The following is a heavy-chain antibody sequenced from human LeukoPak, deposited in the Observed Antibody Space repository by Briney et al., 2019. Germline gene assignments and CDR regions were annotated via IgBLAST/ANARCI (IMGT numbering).Heavy chain of an antibody. CDR1: GGTFSSYA. J-gene: IGHJ6*04. D-gene: IGHD2-2*01. CDR3: ARVRVVPAALYYYYGMDV. V-gene: IGHV1-69*01. Sequence: SVKLSCKASGGTFSSYAISWVRQAPGQGLEWMGGIIPIFGTANYAQKFQGRVTITADESTSTAYMELSSLRSEDTAVYYCARVRVVPAALYYYYGMDVWGKGTTVTVSS. CDR2: IIPIFGTA.